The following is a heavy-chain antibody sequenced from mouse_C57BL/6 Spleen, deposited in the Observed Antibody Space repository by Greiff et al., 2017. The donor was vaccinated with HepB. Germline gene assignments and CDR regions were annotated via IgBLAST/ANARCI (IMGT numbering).Heavy chain of an antibody. J-gene: IGHJ2*01. V-gene: IGHV5-17*01. CDR2: ISSGSSTI. CDR1: GFTFSDYG. Sequence: EVKLMESGGGLVKPGGSLKLSCAASGFTFSDYGMHWVRQAPEKGLEWVAYISSGSSTIYYADTVKGRFTISRDNAKNTLFLQMTSLRSEDTAMYYCARREDDYDYFDYWGQGTTLTVSS. D-gene: IGHD2-4*01. CDR3: ARREDDYDYFDY.